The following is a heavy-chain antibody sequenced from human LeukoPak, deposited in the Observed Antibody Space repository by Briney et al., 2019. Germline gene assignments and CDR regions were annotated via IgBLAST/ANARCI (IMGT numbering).Heavy chain of an antibody. CDR2: ISASGRST. CDR1: GFNFGNNA. CDR3: ARWFCSSNGCYYDY. V-gene: IGHV3-23*01. D-gene: IGHD2-2*01. Sequence: AGGSLRLSCAASGFNFGNNAMSWVRQAPGKGLEWVSGISASGRSTYYADSVKGRFTISRDNARSTLWLQMNSLRAEDTAVYYCARWFCSSNGCYYDYWGQGTQVTVSS. J-gene: IGHJ4*02.